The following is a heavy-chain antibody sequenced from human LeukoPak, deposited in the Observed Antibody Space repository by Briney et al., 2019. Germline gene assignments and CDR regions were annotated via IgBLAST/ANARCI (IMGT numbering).Heavy chain of an antibody. CDR1: GGSVSGYY. J-gene: IGHJ6*03. CDR3: ARPVPTWPKYCSSTSCYRGYMDV. Sequence: PSETLSLTCSVSGGSVSGYYWSWIRQPPGKGLEWVGEINHSGSTNYNPSLKSRVTISVDTSKNQFSLKLSSVTAADTAVYYCARPVPTWPKYCSSTSCYRGYMDVWGKGTTVTVSS. CDR2: INHSGST. V-gene: IGHV4-34*01. D-gene: IGHD2-2*02.